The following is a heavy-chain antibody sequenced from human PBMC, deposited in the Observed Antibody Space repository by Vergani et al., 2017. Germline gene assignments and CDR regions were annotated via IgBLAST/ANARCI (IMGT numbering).Heavy chain of an antibody. V-gene: IGHV5-51*01. J-gene: IGHJ5*02. Sequence: EVQLVQSGAEVKKPGESLKISCKGSGYSFTSYWIGWVRQMPGKGLEWMGIIYPGESDTRYSPSFQGQVTISADKSISPAYLQWSSLQASDTAMYYCARSAIFGVVINNWFDPWGQGTLVTVSS. CDR1: GYSFTSYW. CDR3: ARSAIFGVVINNWFDP. CDR2: IYPGESDT. D-gene: IGHD3-3*01.